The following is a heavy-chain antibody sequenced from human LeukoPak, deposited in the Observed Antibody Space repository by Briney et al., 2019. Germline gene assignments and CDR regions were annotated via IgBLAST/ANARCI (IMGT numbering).Heavy chain of an antibody. CDR3: TRDLYYYGSGGTDY. CDR2: IRSKAYGGTT. D-gene: IGHD3-10*01. CDR1: GFTFGDYA. J-gene: IGHJ4*02. V-gene: IGHV3-49*04. Sequence: GRSLRLSCTASGFTFGDYAMSWVRQAPGKGLEWVGFIRSKAYGGTTEYAASVKVRFTISRDDSKSIAYLQMNSLKTEDTAVYYCTRDLYYYGSGGTDYWGQGTLVTVSS.